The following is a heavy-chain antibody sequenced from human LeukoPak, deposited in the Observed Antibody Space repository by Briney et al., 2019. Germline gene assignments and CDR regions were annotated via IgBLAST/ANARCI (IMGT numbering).Heavy chain of an antibody. CDR2: LSSSSSTI. Sequence: GGSLRLSSAAPGFTFSTYSMNWVPQAPGKGLEWVSLLSSSSSTIHYADSVKGRFTISRDNAKNSLYLQMNSLRAEDTAVYYCARDWLRAGDLLTFFWGQGTLVTVSS. CDR1: GFTFSTYS. V-gene: IGHV3-48*01. J-gene: IGHJ4*02. D-gene: IGHD1-26*01. CDR3: ARDWLRAGDLLTFF.